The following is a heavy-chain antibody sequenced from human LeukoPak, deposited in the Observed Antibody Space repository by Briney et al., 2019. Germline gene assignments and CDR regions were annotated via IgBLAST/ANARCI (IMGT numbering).Heavy chain of an antibody. CDR2: INSDGSTT. V-gene: IGHV3-74*01. CDR1: GFTFSTYW. CDR3: VSSPQYDMDV. J-gene: IGHJ6*02. Sequence: GGSLRLSCAASGFTFSTYWMHWVRQAPGKGLVWVSRINSDGSTTNYADSVKGRFTISRDNAKSTLYLQMNSLRVEDTAVYYCVSSPQYDMDVWCQGTTVTVSS. D-gene: IGHD6-19*01.